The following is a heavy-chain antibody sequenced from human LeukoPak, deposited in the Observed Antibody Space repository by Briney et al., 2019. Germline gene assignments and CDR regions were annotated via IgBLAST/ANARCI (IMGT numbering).Heavy chain of an antibody. D-gene: IGHD5-18*01. CDR3: ARLPWLLAHYYYGMDV. Sequence: GASLQISCKGSDYSFTSYWISWVRQMPGKGLEWMGRIDPSDSYTNYSPSFQGHVTISADKSISTAYLQWSSLKASDTAMYYCARLPWLLAHYYYGMDVWGKGTTVTVSS. V-gene: IGHV5-10-1*01. J-gene: IGHJ6*04. CDR2: IDPSDSYT. CDR1: DYSFTSYW.